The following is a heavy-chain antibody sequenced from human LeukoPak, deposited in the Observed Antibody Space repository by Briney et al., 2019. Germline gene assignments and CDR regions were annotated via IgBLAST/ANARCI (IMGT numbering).Heavy chain of an antibody. Sequence: SETLSLTCAVYGGSSSGYYWSWIRQPPGKGLEWIGEINHSGSTNYNPSLKSRVTISVDTSKNQLSLKLSSVTAADTAVYYCASNSFDYYGSGSYSVDYWGQGTLVTVSS. CDR3: ASNSFDYYGSGSYSVDY. CDR2: INHSGST. J-gene: IGHJ4*02. CDR1: GGSSSGYY. V-gene: IGHV4-34*01. D-gene: IGHD3-10*01.